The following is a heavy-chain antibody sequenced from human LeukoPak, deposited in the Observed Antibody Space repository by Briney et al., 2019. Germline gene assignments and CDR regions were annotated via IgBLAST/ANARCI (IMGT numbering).Heavy chain of an antibody. CDR3: VKDNSYYLDSSGYYVH. D-gene: IGHD3-22*01. CDR1: GFTFITYG. CDR2: ISGHGGST. Sequence: GSLRLSCVASGFTFITYGMSWVRQAPGKGLEWVSGISGHGGSTDYADSVKGHFTISRDNSKNTVYLQMNSLRAEDTAIYYCVKDNSYYLDSSGYYVHWGQGTLVTVSS. J-gene: IGHJ4*02. V-gene: IGHV3-23*01.